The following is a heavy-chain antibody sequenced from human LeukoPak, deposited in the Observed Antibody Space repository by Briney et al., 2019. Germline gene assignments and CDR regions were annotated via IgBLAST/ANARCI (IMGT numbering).Heavy chain of an antibody. CDR3: ARGRSRFDP. CDR1: GGSFSGYY. J-gene: IGHJ5*02. CDR2: INHSGST. V-gene: IGHV4-34*01. Sequence: PSETLSLTCAVYGGSFSGYYWSWIRQPPGKGLEWIGEINHSGSTNYNPSLKSRVTISVDTSKNQFSRKLSSVTAADTAVYYCARGRSRFDPWGQGTLVTVSS.